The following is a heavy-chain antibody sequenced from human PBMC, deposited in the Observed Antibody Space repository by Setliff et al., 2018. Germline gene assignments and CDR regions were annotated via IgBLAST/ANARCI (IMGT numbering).Heavy chain of an antibody. CDR2: IYTKGGT. Sequence: SETLSLTCSVAGGSMTDFFWHWFRRPPGKGLEWIGYIYTKGGTNYSPSLKSRVTMSVDRSRNQLSLTLSSVSAADMAVYYSARGLNTESWTPLYWSPGTLVTVSS. V-gene: IGHV4-4*08. D-gene: IGHD3-3*01. J-gene: IGHJ4*02. CDR1: GGSMTDFF. CDR3: ARGLNTESWTPLY.